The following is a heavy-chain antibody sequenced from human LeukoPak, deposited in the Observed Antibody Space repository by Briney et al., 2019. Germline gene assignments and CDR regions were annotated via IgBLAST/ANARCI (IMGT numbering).Heavy chain of an antibody. D-gene: IGHD5-12*01. Sequence: GGSLRLSCAASGFTFSSYSMNWVRQAPGKGLEWVSSISSSSSYIYYADSVKGRFTISRDNAKNSLYLQMNSLRAEDTAVYYCARDPRGMWLRLIRYYYYYYMDVWGKGTTVTVSS. J-gene: IGHJ6*03. V-gene: IGHV3-21*01. CDR3: ARDPRGMWLRLIRYYYYYYMDV. CDR2: ISSSSSYI. CDR1: GFTFSSYS.